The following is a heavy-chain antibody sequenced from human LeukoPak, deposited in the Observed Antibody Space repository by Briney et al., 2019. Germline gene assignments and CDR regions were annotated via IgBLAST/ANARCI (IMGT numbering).Heavy chain of an antibody. CDR3: ARARFDILTSYYFDY. J-gene: IGHJ4*02. CDR2: IYYSGST. Sequence: SETLSLTCTVSGGSISSNYWSWIRQPPGRGLEWIGYIYYSGSTNYNPSLKRRVTISVDTSKNQFSLELSSVTAADTAVYYCARARFDILTSYYFDYWGQGTLVTVSS. D-gene: IGHD3-9*01. V-gene: IGHV4-59*01. CDR1: GGSISSNY.